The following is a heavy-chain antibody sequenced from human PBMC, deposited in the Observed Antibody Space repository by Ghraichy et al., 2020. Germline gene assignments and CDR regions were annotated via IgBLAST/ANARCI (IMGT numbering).Heavy chain of an antibody. CDR3: ARIMSIYSSSANWFDP. CDR1: GGSISSYY. CDR2: IYYSGST. J-gene: IGHJ5*02. D-gene: IGHD6-6*01. Sequence: SETLSLTCTVSGGSISSYYWSWIRQPPGKGLEWIGYIYYSGSTNYNPSLKSRVTISVDTSKNQFSLKLSSVTAADTAVYYCARIMSIYSSSANWFDPWGQGTLVTVSS. V-gene: IGHV4-59*08.